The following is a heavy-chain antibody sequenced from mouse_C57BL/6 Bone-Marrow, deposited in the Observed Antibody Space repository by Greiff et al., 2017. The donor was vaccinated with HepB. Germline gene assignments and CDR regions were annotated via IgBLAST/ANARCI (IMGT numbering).Heavy chain of an antibody. V-gene: IGHV10-3*01. J-gene: IGHJ4*01. CDR1: GFTFNTYA. CDR2: IRSKSSNYAT. D-gene: IGHD2-1*01. Sequence: EVMLVESGGGLVQPKGSLKLSCAASGFTFNTYAMHWVRQAPGKGLEWVARIRSKSSNYATYYADSVKDRFTISRDDSQSMLYLQMNNLKTEDTAMYYCVSTMVTLYYYAMDYWGQGTSVTVSS. CDR3: VSTMVTLYYYAMDY.